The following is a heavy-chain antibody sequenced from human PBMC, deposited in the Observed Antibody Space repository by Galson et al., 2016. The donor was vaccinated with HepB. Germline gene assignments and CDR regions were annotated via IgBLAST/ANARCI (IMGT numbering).Heavy chain of an antibody. J-gene: IGHJ4*02. CDR2: ISTRRTT. V-gene: IGHV3-23*01. Sequence: SLRLSCAASGFVFSNFGLSWVRQAPGKGLEWVASISTRRTTYYSDSVQGRFTISRDNSNSTLYLHMNGLRAEDTAVYYCAKERLVRRIFDHWGQGTLLTVSS. CDR1: GFVFSNFG. D-gene: IGHD1-1*01. CDR3: AKERLVRRIFDH.